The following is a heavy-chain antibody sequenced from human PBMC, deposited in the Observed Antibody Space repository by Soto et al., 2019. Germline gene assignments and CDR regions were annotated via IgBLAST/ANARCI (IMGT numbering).Heavy chain of an antibody. CDR3: AKDGTWLVLGGVDYYGMDV. V-gene: IGHV3-23*01. D-gene: IGHD6-19*01. Sequence: PWGSLRLSCAAAGVTFSSYAMSRDRQAPGKGLEWVSAISGSGGSTYYADSVKGRFTISRDNSKNTLYLQMNSLRAEDTAVYYCAKDGTWLVLGGVDYYGMDVWGQGTTVTVSS. CDR2: ISGSGGST. CDR1: GVTFSSYA. J-gene: IGHJ6*02.